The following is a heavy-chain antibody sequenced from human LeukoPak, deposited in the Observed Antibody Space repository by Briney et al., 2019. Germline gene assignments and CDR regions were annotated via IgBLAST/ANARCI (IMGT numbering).Heavy chain of an antibody. Sequence: SETLSLTCTVSGGSISSYYWSWIRQPPGKGLEWIGYIYYSGSTNYNPSLKSRVTISVDTSKNQFSLKLSSVTAADTAVYYCARDILRFRIFNIWGQGTRVT. D-gene: IGHD3-9*01. V-gene: IGHV4-59*01. CDR3: ARDILRFRIFNI. CDR1: GGSISSYY. CDR2: IYYSGST. J-gene: IGHJ3*02.